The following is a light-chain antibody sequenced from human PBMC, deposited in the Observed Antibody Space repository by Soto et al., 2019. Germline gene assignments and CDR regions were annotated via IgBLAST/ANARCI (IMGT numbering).Light chain of an antibody. J-gene: IGKJ1*01. CDR2: RAS. CDR3: QHYGASPWT. V-gene: IGKV3-20*01. Sequence: HFRGNQSLSPAERVTLSSRASQSVSSNLAWYQQRPGQAPRVLIHRASTRATGIPDRFSGSGSGTDFTLTISRLEPEDFAVYYCQHYGASPWTFGQGTKVDIK. CDR1: QSVSSN.